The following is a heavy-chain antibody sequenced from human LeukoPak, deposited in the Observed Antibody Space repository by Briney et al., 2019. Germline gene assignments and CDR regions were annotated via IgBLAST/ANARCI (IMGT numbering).Heavy chain of an antibody. J-gene: IGHJ4*02. CDR2: ISWNSGSI. D-gene: IGHD3-22*01. V-gene: IGHV3-9*03. Sequence: GGSLRLSCAASGFTFDDYAMHWVRQAPGEGLEWVSGISWNSGSIGYADSVKGRFTISRDNAKNSLYLQMNSLRAEDMALYYCAKATGPNYYDSSPYYFDYWGQGTLVTVSS. CDR1: GFTFDDYA. CDR3: AKATGPNYYDSSPYYFDY.